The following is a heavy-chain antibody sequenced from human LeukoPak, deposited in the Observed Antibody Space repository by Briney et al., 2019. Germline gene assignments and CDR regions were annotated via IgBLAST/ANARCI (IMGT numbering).Heavy chain of an antibody. Sequence: GASVKVSCKVSGYALTELSMHWVRQAPGKGLEWMGGFDPEDGETIYAQKFQGRVTMTEDTSTDTAYMELRRLRSDDTAVYYCARDLGGRPDYGSGSYNYYYYYMDVWGKGTTVTVSS. D-gene: IGHD3-10*01. V-gene: IGHV1-24*01. CDR3: ARDLGGRPDYGSGSYNYYYYYMDV. CDR2: FDPEDGET. CDR1: GYALTELS. J-gene: IGHJ6*03.